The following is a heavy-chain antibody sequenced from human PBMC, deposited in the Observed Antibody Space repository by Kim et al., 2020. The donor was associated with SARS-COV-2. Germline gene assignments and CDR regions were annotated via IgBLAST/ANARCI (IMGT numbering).Heavy chain of an antibody. Sequence: ASVKVSCKASGYTFSHYAIHWVRQAPGQRLEWMGWINAGNGYTKYSENFQGRVTFTSDTSASTAYMDLSSLRSEDTAMFFCVRGIGRFGANYGMDVWGRGTTGIVSS. CDR3: VRGIGRFGANYGMDV. V-gene: IGHV1-3*01. CDR1: GYTFSHYA. CDR2: INAGNGYT. J-gene: IGHJ6*02. D-gene: IGHD3-10*01.